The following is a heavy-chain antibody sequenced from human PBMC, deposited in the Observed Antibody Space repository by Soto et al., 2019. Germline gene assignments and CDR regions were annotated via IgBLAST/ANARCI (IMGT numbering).Heavy chain of an antibody. D-gene: IGHD2-2*01. J-gene: IGHJ5*02. V-gene: IGHV4-34*01. CDR2: INHSGST. CDR1: GGYFSGYY. Sequence: PSETLSLTCAVYGGYFSGYYWSWIRQPPGKGLEWIGEINHSGSTNYNPSLKSRVTISVDTSKNQFSPKLSSVTAADTAVYYCARSGRVQLLDVIRNWFDPWGQGTLVTVSS. CDR3: ARSGRVQLLDVIRNWFDP.